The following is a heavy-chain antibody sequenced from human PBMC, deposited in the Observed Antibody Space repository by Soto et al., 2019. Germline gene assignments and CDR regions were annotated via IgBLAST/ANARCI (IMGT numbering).Heavy chain of an antibody. Sequence: SETLSLTCTVSVGSISSSSYYWGWIRQPPGKGLEWIGSIYYSGSTYYNPSLKSRVTISVDTSKNQFSLKLSSVTAADTAVYYCAMGLEHDYGDAAFDPWGQGTLVTVSS. CDR3: AMGLEHDYGDAAFDP. CDR2: IYYSGST. J-gene: IGHJ5*02. V-gene: IGHV4-39*01. CDR1: VGSISSSSYY. D-gene: IGHD4-17*01.